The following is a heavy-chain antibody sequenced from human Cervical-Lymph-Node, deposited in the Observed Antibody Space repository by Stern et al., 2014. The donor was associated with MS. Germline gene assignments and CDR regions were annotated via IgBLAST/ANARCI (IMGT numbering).Heavy chain of an antibody. CDR3: AHSLLGPSRRWFDP. D-gene: IGHD7-27*01. Sequence: SGPTLVKPTQTLTLTCTFSGFSLSTSGVGVGWIRQPPGKALEWLALIYWDDEKRYSPSLKSRLTITKDTSKNQVVLTMTNMDPVDTATYYCAHSLLGPSRRWFDPWGQGTLVTVSS. CDR1: GFSLSTSGVG. CDR2: IYWDDEK. J-gene: IGHJ5*02. V-gene: IGHV2-5*02.